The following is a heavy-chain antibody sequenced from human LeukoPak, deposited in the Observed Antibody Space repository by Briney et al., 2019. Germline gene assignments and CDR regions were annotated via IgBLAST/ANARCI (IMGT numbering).Heavy chain of an antibody. CDR2: IKPDGSQI. J-gene: IGHJ4*02. V-gene: IGHV3-7*03. CDR3: ASGYSRSSDDDY. CDR1: GFTFSTYW. D-gene: IGHD6-6*01. Sequence: GGSLRLSCAASGFTFSTYWMTWVRQAPGKGLEWVANIKPDGSQIYYVDSVKGRFTISRDNAKNSLYLQMNSLRFEDTAVYYCASGYSRSSDDDYWGQGSLVTVSS.